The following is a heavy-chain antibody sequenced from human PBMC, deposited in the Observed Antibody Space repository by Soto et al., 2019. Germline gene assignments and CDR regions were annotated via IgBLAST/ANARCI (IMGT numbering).Heavy chain of an antibody. CDR3: AEGGLLPRYY. CDR2: IFYSGGI. CDR1: GGSISSYND. J-gene: IGHJ4*02. V-gene: IGHV4-59*04. Sequence: SQTNPLTSNVSGGSISSYNDCRRFRQPPGKGLEWIGYIFYSGGIMYNPSLQSRLTLSADTSKNQFSLKLSSVTAADTAVYYCAEGGLLPRYYWGQGTLVTVSS. D-gene: IGHD2-15*01.